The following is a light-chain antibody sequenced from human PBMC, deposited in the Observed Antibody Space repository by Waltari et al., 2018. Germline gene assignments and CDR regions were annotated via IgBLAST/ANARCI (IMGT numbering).Light chain of an antibody. V-gene: IGKV2-29*02. J-gene: IGKJ4*01. CDR1: QCLLKTRGRTY. CDR3: MQSLETPLT. CDR2: RVS. Sequence: QCLLKTRGRTYLCWDLQNPAPPPRLLHFRVSIRVSGVPDRLSGSGAGTDFTLKISRVEAEDVGVYYCMQSLETPLTFGGGTQVEIK.